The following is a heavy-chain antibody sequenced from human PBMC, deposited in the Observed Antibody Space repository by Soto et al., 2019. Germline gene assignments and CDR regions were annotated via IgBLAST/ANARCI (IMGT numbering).Heavy chain of an antibody. CDR1: GYTFTGYY. CDR3: ARDYGDAFDI. V-gene: IGHV1-2*02. J-gene: IGHJ3*02. D-gene: IGHD4-17*01. Sequence: QVQLVQSGAEVQKPGASVKASCKASGYTFTGYYMHWVRQAPGQGLEWMGWINPNSGGTNYAQEFRGRVTLTRDTSISTAYMELSRLRSDDTALYYCARDYGDAFDIWGQGTMVTVSS. CDR2: INPNSGGT.